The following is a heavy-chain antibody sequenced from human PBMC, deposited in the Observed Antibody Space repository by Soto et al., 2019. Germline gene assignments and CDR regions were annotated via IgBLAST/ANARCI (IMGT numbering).Heavy chain of an antibody. D-gene: IGHD3-10*01. J-gene: IGHJ5*02. V-gene: IGHV3-21*01. Sequence: AGGSLRLSCAASGFTFSSYSMNWVRQAPGKGLEWVSSISSSSSYIYYADSVKGRFTISRDNAKNSLYLQMNSLRAEDTAVYYCAREAVRFLNWFDPWGQGTLVTVSS. CDR2: ISSSSSYI. CDR1: GFTFSSYS. CDR3: AREAVRFLNWFDP.